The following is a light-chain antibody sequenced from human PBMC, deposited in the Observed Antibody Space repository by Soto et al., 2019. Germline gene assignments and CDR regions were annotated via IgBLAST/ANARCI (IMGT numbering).Light chain of an antibody. CDR1: QGISNY. CDR2: AAS. V-gene: IGKV1-27*01. Sequence: DIQMTQSPSSLSASVGDRVTITCRASQGISNYLDWYQQKPGKVPKLLIYAASTLQSGVPSRFSGSGSGTDFTLTISSLQPEDVATYYCQKYNSDPFFGPGTKVDIK. J-gene: IGKJ3*01. CDR3: QKYNSDPF.